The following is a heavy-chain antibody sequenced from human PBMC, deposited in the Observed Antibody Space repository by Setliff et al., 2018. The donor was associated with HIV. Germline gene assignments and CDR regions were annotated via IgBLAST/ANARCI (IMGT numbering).Heavy chain of an antibody. D-gene: IGHD1-26*01. CDR1: GGSFSGYY. CDR2: IYYSGSA. J-gene: IGHJ4*02. V-gene: IGHV4-59*05. Sequence: PSETLSLTCTVSGGSFSGYYWSWIRQPPGKGLEWIGSIYYSGSAYYNPSLKSRVTISVDTSKNQFSLKLSSVTAADTAVYYCARHYNVNYYVRKDFDYWGQGTLVTVSS. CDR3: ARHYNVNYYVRKDFDY.